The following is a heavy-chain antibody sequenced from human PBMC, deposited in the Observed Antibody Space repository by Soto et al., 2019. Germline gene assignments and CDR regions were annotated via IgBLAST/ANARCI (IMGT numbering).Heavy chain of an antibody. J-gene: IGHJ5*02. CDR2: IYYSGST. CDR3: ARHPSDFWFDP. CDR1: GGSSGSSSYF. Sequence: ETRSLNYSVSGGSSGSSSYFWGWIRQPPGKGLEWIGSIYYSGSTYYNPSLKSRVTVSVDTSKNQFSLKLSFVTAADTAVYYCARHPSDFWFDPWGQGTLVTGTS. V-gene: IGHV4-39*01. D-gene: IGHD2-21*02.